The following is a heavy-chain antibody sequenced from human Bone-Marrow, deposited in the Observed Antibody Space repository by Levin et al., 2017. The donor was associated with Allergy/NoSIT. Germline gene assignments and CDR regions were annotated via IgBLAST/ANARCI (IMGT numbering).Heavy chain of an antibody. Sequence: SGPTLVKPTQTLTLTCSFSGLSLTTSEEGLGWVRQPPGKTLEWLALIHGDGDQRYSPSLKSRLTITRDSYKQQVVLVMTNVDPVDTATYYCVNNLGRAFDIWGQGTTVTVTS. CDR2: IHGDGDQ. J-gene: IGHJ3*02. CDR3: VNNLGRAFDI. CDR1: GLSLTTSEEG. V-gene: IGHV2-5*02. D-gene: IGHD1-26*01.